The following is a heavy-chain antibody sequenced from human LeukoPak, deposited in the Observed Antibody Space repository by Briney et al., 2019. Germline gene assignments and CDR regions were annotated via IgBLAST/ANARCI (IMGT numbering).Heavy chain of an antibody. J-gene: IGHJ4*02. Sequence: PGGSLRLSCAASGFTFDDYAMHWVRQAPGMGLEWVSLISGDGGSTYYADSVKGRFTISRDNSKNSLYLQMNGLRTEDTALYYCAKDITEGYGDQYVQYYFDYWGQGTLVTVSS. CDR1: GFTFDDYA. V-gene: IGHV3-43*02. D-gene: IGHD4-17*01. CDR3: AKDITEGYGDQYVQYYFDY. CDR2: ISGDGGST.